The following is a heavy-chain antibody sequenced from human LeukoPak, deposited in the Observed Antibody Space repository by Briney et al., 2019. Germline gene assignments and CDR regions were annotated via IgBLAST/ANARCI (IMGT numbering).Heavy chain of an antibody. D-gene: IGHD4-11*01. Sequence: PSETLSLTCTVSGGSISSYYWSWIRQPPGKGLEWIGYIYYSGSTNYNPSLKSRVTISVDTSKNQFSLKLSSVTAADTAVYYCAGGMTTLDYWGQGTLVTVSS. J-gene: IGHJ4*02. CDR2: IYYSGST. V-gene: IGHV4-59*01. CDR3: AGGMTTLDY. CDR1: GGSISSYY.